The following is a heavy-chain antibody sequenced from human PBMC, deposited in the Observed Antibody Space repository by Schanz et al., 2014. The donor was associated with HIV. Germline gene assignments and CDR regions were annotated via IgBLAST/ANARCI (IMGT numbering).Heavy chain of an antibody. CDR3: AKSPIFGDVIFYGMDV. J-gene: IGHJ6*02. Sequence: QVQPVQSGAEVKKPGSSVKVSCKASGGTFSTYSISWVRQAPGQGLEWMGGLIPSFRLRTYAQKLQGRVTIDADESASTAYMELNSLRSDDTAVYYCAKSPIFGDVIFYGMDVWGQGTTVTVSS. V-gene: IGHV1-69*01. D-gene: IGHD3-3*02. CDR1: GGTFSTYS. CDR2: LIPSFRLR.